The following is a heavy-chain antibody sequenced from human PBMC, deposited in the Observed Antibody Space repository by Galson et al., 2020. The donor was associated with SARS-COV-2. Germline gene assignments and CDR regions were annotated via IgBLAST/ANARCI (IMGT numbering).Heavy chain of an antibody. D-gene: IGHD3-9*01. CDR2: IFNSGIT. J-gene: IGHJ6*03. CDR1: GASISSGGQY. V-gene: IGHV4-31*02. CDR3: ARVGTSDEFLTVYYDKYYMEV. Sequence: SETLSLTCSVTGASISSGGQYWTWIRQHPGKGLEWMGYIFNSGITYYNPSLDGRISISLDTSENQFSLNLTSVTAADTAVYYCARVGTSDEFLTVYYDKYYMEVWGKGTPVIVSS.